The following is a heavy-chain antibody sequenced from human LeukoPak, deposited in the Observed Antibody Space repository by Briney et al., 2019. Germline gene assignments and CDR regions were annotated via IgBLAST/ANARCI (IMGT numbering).Heavy chain of an antibody. CDR3: ARTASHLDY. D-gene: IGHD5-18*01. J-gene: IGHJ4*02. CDR2: ISGSGTDI. CDR1: GLTFSDPY. V-gene: IGHV3-11*04. Sequence: GGSLRLSCEASGLTFSDPYMSWIRQAPGKGLECLSYISGSGTDINYADSVRGRFTISRDNAKNLLYLQMNDLRVEDTAVYYCARTASHLDYWGQGTLVTVSS.